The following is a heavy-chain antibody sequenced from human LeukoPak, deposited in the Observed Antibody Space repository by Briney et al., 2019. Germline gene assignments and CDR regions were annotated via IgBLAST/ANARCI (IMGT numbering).Heavy chain of an antibody. Sequence: ASVTVSCKTSGYSFTIYYLHWVRQAPGQGLEWMGMINPRDAGTNYAQSFQDRLTMTAETSTGTIYMDLSSLKSEDTAVYYCARDRGPSFRDSFDYWGQGTQATVSS. D-gene: IGHD2/OR15-2a*01. V-gene: IGHV1-46*01. CDR3: ARDRGPSFRDSFDY. J-gene: IGHJ4*02. CDR2: INPRDAGT. CDR1: GYSFTIYY.